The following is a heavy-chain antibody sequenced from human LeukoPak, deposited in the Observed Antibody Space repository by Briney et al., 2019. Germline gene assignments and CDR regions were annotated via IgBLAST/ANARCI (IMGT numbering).Heavy chain of an antibody. V-gene: IGHV4-59*01. CDR2: IYYSGST. J-gene: IGHJ5*02. CDR1: GGSISSYY. Sequence: SETLSLTCTVSGGSISSYYWSWIRQPPGKGLEWIGYIYYSGSTNYNPSLKSRVTISVDTSKNQFSLKLSSVTAADTAVYYCARDRGDYYDSRPDGFDPWGREPWSPSPQ. CDR3: ARDRGDYYDSRPDGFDP. D-gene: IGHD3-22*01.